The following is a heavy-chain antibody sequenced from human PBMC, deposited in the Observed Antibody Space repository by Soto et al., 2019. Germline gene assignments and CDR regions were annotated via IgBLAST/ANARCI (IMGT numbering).Heavy chain of an antibody. CDR1: GFTFSSYG. CDR3: ASASSPGPWYFDY. CDR2: IWYDGSNK. V-gene: IGHV3-33*01. Sequence: QVQLVESGGGVVQPGRSLRISCAASGFTFSSYGMHWVRQAPGKGLEWVAVIWYDGSNKYYADSVKGRFTISRDNSKNAVYLEMHSLRAEDTAVYYCASASSPGPWYFDYWGQGTLVTVSS. J-gene: IGHJ4*02. D-gene: IGHD2-2*01.